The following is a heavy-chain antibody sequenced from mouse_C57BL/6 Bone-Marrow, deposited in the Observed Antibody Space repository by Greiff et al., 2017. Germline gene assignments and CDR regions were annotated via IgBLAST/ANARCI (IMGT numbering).Heavy chain of an antibody. J-gene: IGHJ2*01. CDR1: GYTFTSYG. CDR3: AYDSSAYPFDY. V-gene: IGHV1-81*01. Sequence: VQLQQSGAELARPGASVKLSCKASGYTFTSYGISWVKQRTGQGLEWIGEIYPRSGNTYYNEKFKGKATLTADKSSSTAYMELRSLTTEVSAVYFLAYDSSAYPFDYWGQGTTLTVSS. D-gene: IGHD3-2*02. CDR2: IYPRSGNT.